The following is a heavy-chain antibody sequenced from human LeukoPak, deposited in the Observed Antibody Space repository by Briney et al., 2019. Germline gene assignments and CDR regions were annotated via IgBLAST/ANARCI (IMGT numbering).Heavy chain of an antibody. J-gene: IGHJ4*02. V-gene: IGHV4-34*01. CDR2: INHSGST. Sequence: SETLSLTCAVYGGSFSGYYWSWIRQPPGKGLEWIGEINHSGSTNYNPSLKSRVTISVDTSKNQFSLKLSSVTAADTAVYYCARGRVRVYDSSGYAYWGQGTLVTVSS. CDR3: ARGRVRVYDSSGYAY. CDR1: GGSFSGYY. D-gene: IGHD3-22*01.